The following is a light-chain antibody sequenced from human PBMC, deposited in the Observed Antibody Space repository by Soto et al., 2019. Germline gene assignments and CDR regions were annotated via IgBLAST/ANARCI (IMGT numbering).Light chain of an antibody. CDR1: QSISSY. Sequence: DIQMTQSPSSLSASVGDRVTITCRASQSISSYLNWYPHKPGKAPKLLIYAASSLQSGVPSRFSGSGSGTDFTLTISSLKPEDFATYYGQQSYSTPAFGPGTKVDIK. J-gene: IGKJ3*01. CDR3: QQSYSTPA. CDR2: AAS. V-gene: IGKV1-39*01.